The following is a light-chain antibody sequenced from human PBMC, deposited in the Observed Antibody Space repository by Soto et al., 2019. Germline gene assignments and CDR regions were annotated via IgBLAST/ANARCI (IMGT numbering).Light chain of an antibody. V-gene: IGKV3-15*01. Sequence: IVMTQSPATLSVSPGDRVTLSCRASHSVSSALAWYQQAPGQAPRLLIYGASTRATGIPARFSGSGSGTEFTLTISSLQSEDFAVYHCQQYNDWPPRFTFGPGTKVDFK. J-gene: IGKJ3*01. CDR2: GAS. CDR1: HSVSSA. CDR3: QQYNDWPPRFT.